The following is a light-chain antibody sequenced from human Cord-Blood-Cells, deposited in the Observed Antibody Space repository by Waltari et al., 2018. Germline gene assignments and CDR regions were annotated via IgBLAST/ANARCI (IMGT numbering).Light chain of an antibody. CDR3: SSYTSSSTYV. CDR1: RRDVGGYNH. J-gene: IGLJ1*01. V-gene: IGLV2-14*01. CDR2: DVS. Sequence: QSALTQPASVPGPPGQSLPISCTGTRRDVGGYNHVPWYQQHPGKAPKLMIYDVSNRPSGVSNRVSGSKSGNTASLTISGLQAEDEADYYCSSYTSSSTYVFGTGTKVTVL.